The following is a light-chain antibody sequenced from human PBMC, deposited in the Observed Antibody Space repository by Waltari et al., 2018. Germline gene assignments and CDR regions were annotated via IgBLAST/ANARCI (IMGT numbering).Light chain of an antibody. CDR3: NSRDTSGHHVV. V-gene: IGLV3-19*01. CDR2: GRN. J-gene: IGLJ2*01. Sequence: ITCRGRTLATFYANWYQQKPGQAPILVFAGRNDRPSGIPDRFSGSNSRNTASLTITGAQAEDEAAYYCNSRDTSGHHVVFGGGTNLTVL. CDR1: TLATFY.